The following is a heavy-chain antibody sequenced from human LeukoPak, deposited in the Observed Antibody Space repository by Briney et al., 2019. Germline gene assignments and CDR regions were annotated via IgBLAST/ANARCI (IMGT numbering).Heavy chain of an antibody. D-gene: IGHD3-22*01. CDR1: GYTFTSYG. CDR2: ISAYNGNT. CDR3: AREYDSSGYYYYYYYMDV. J-gene: IGHJ6*03. V-gene: IGHV1-18*01. Sequence: GASVKVSCKASGYTFTSYGISWVRQAPGQGLEWMGWISAYNGNTNYAQKLQGRVTMTTDTSTSTAYMELRSLRSDDTAVYYCAREYDSSGYYYYYYYMDVWGKGTTVTVSS.